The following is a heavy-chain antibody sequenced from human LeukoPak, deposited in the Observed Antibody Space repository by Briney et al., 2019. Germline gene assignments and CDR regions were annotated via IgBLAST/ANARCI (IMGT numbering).Heavy chain of an antibody. CDR2: INSSSSTK. D-gene: IGHD6-19*01. CDR3: AKTVLGGWYGTGFDY. J-gene: IGHJ4*02. V-gene: IGHV3-48*01. Sequence: PGGSLRLSCAASGFTFSSYSMNWLRQAPGQGLEWGSYINSSSSTKYYTDSVKGRITISRDNTKNTLDLQRISSKAEDTAVYYCAKTVLGGWYGTGFDYWGQGTLVTVSS. CDR1: GFTFSSYS.